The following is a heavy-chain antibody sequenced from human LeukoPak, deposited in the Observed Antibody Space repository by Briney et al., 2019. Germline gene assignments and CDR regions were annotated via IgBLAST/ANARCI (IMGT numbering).Heavy chain of an antibody. J-gene: IGHJ4*02. D-gene: IGHD6-13*01. Sequence: GGSLRLSCAASGFTFSSYWMSWVRQAPGKGLEWVANIKQDGSEKYYVDSVKGRFTISRDNAKNSLYLQMNSLRAEDTALYYCAKDIKYAGTSYFDYWGQGTLVTVSS. CDR3: AKDIKYAGTSYFDY. CDR1: GFTFSSYW. CDR2: IKQDGSEK. V-gene: IGHV3-7*03.